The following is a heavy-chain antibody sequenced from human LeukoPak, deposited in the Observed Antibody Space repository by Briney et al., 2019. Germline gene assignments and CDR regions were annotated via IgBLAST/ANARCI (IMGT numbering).Heavy chain of an antibody. CDR1: GFTVSSNY. V-gene: IGHV3-7*01. D-gene: IGHD1-7*01. CDR2: IKQDGSEK. Sequence: PGGSLRLSCAASGFTVSSNYMSWVRQAPGKGLEWVAYIKQDGSEKYYVDSVKGRFTISRDNAKNSLYLQMNSLRAEDTAVYYCASNNWNYFTFDYWGQGTLVTVSS. CDR3: ASNNWNYFTFDY. J-gene: IGHJ4*02.